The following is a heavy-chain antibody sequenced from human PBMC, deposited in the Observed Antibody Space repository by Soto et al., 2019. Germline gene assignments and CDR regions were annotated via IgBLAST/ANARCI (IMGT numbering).Heavy chain of an antibody. CDR3: ARGGYARLSTIFGVATPNYFDY. CDR1: GFTFSSYS. Sequence: EVQLVESGGGLVQPGGSLRLSCAASGFTFSSYSMNWVRQAPGKGLEWVSYISSSSSTIYYADSVKGRFTISRDNAKNSLYLQMNSLRDEDTAVYYCARGGYARLSTIFGVATPNYFDYWGQGTLVTVSS. V-gene: IGHV3-48*02. CDR2: ISSSSSTI. J-gene: IGHJ4*02. D-gene: IGHD3-3*01.